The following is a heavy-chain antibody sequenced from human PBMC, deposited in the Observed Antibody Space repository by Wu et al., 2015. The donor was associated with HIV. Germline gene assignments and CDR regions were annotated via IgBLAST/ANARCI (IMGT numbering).Heavy chain of an antibody. CDR2: IRPDSGAT. V-gene: IGHV1-2*02. J-gene: IGHJ6*03. CDR1: GYTFTAHY. D-gene: IGHD2-21*01. Sequence: QVQLVQSGAEVTKPGASVRVSCQTSGYTFTAHYIHWVRQAPGQGLEWMGWIRPDSGATNYAERFEDRGHHDQGRVHQYSVYAIRRLRSDDTAVYFCARDLGDDFAVRGFYWYMDVWGRGTAITVSS. CDR3: ARDLGDDFAVRGFYWYMDV.